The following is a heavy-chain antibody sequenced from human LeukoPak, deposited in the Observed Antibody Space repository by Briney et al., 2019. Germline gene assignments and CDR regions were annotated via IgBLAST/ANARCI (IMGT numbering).Heavy chain of an antibody. CDR3: AREHWSTPDY. Sequence: GGSLRLSCAASGFTFSSYAMSWVRQAPGKGLEWVANISPDGHNKLYVDSVKGRFSISRDNAKNSPYLQMNSLRVEDTAVYYCAREHWSTPDYWGQGTLVTVSS. V-gene: IGHV3-7*01. J-gene: IGHJ4*02. D-gene: IGHD2-8*02. CDR2: ISPDGHNK. CDR1: GFTFSSYA.